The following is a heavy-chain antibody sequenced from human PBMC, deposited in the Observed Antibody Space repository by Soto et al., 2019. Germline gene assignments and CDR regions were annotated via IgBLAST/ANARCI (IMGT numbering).Heavy chain of an antibody. V-gene: IGHV1-69*13. CDR2: IIPIFGTA. D-gene: IGHD2-8*01. J-gene: IGHJ3*02. Sequence: ASVKVSCKASGGTFSSYAISWVRQAPGQGLEWMGGIIPIFGTANYAQKFQGRVTITADESTSTAYMELSSLRSEDTAVYYCARDTMVYAIPDAFDIWGQGTMVTVSS. CDR1: GGTFSSYA. CDR3: ARDTMVYAIPDAFDI.